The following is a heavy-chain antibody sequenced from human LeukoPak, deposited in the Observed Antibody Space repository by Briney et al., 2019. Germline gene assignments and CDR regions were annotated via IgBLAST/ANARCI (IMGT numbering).Heavy chain of an antibody. V-gene: IGHV1-69*05. CDR1: GGTFSSYA. D-gene: IGHD3-3*01. Sequence: ASVKVSCKASGGTFSSYAISWVRQAPGQGLEWMGGIIPIFGTANYAQKFQGRVTITTDESTSTAYMELSSLRSEDTAVYYCARKKLTILGVVISWFDPWGQGTLVTVSS. J-gene: IGHJ5*02. CDR3: ARKKLTILGVVISWFDP. CDR2: IIPIFGTA.